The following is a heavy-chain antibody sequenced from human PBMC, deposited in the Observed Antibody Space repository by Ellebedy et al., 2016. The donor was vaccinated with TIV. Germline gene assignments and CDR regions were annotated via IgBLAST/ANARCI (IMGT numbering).Heavy chain of an antibody. CDR2: IDYSGST. V-gene: IGHV4-59*12. Sequence: MPSETLSLTCTVSGGSISSYYWSWIRQPPGKGLEWIGYIDYSGSTNYNPSLKSRITITVDTSNNQFSLKLSSVTAAYTAVYYCTRWGVATKNFDYWGQGTLVTVSS. CDR1: GGSISSYY. J-gene: IGHJ4*02. CDR3: TRWGVATKNFDY. D-gene: IGHD5-12*01.